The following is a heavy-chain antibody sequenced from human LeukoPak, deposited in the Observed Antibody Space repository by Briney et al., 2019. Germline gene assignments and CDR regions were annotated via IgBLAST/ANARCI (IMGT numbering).Heavy chain of an antibody. CDR2: IYSGGST. J-gene: IGHJ2*01. CDR3: ARGSSSGLVWYFDL. Sequence: GGSLRLSCAASGFTVSSNYMSWVRQAPGKGLERVSVIYSGGSTYYADSVKGRFTISRDNSKNTLYLQMNSLRAEDTAVYYCARGSSSGLVWYFDLWGRGTLVTVSS. CDR1: GFTVSSNY. V-gene: IGHV3-53*01. D-gene: IGHD6-19*01.